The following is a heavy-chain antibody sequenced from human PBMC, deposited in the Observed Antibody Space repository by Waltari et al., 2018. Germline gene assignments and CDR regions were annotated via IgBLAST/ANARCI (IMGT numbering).Heavy chain of an antibody. Sequence: QVQLMQSGAEVKKPGASVKVSCQASGSRFSGYYMHWVRQAPGQGLEWMGWINPDNGDTHYTQQFQGRVTMTRDTSVTTVYMELSALTSDDTAIYFCAREGSASEHWGQGTLVTVSS. V-gene: IGHV1-2*02. CDR3: AREGSASEH. CDR1: GSRFSGYY. CDR2: INPDNGDT. D-gene: IGHD1-26*01. J-gene: IGHJ4*02.